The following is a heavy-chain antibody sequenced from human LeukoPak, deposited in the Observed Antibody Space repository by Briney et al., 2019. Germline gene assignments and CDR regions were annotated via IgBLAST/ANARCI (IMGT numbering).Heavy chain of an antibody. CDR1: GFTFSNYW. CDR2: INTDGRST. CDR3: AKEEGYWFDP. Sequence: GGSLRLSCAASGFTFSNYWMHRVRQAPGKGLVWVSRINTDGRSTYYADSVKGRFTISRDNAKNTLYLQMNSLRAEDTALYYCAKEEGYWFDPWGQGTLVTVSS. J-gene: IGHJ5*02. V-gene: IGHV3-74*01.